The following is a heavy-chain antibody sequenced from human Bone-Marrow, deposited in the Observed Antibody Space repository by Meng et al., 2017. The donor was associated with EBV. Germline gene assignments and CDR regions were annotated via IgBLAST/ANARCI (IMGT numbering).Heavy chain of an antibody. CDR3: ASLAAAGPPFDY. V-gene: IGHV4-4*02. Sequence: QLPVRESGPGLVQPSGTLSLTCADSGGSISSSNWWSWVRQPPGKGLEWIGAIYHSGSTNYNPSLKSRVTISVDKSKNQFSLKLSSVTAADTAVYYCASLAAAGPPFDYWGQGTLVTVSS. J-gene: IGHJ4*02. CDR1: GGSISSSNW. CDR2: IYHSGST. D-gene: IGHD6-13*01.